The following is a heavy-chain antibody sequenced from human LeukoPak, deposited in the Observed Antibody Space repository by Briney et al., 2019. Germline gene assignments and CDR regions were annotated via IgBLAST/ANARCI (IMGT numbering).Heavy chain of an antibody. CDR3: ASTSSSWYDAFDI. CDR2: INHSGST. V-gene: IGHV4-34*01. CDR1: GGSFSGYY. J-gene: IGHJ3*02. Sequence: NSSETLSLTCAVYGGSFSGYYWSWIRQPPGKGLEWIGEINHSGSTNYNPSLKSRVTISVDTSKNQFSLKLSSVTAADRAVYYCASTSSSWYDAFDIWGQGTMVTVSS. D-gene: IGHD6-13*01.